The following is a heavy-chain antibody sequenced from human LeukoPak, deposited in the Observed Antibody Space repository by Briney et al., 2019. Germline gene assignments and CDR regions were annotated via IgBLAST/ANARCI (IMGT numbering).Heavy chain of an antibody. D-gene: IGHD1-26*01. CDR2: IYYSGST. V-gene: IGHV4-59*08. Sequence: SETLSLTCTVSGGSISSYYWSWIRQPPGKGLEWIGYIYYSGSTYYNPSLKSRVTISVDTSKNQFSLKLSSVTAADTAVYYCARQGEESFQDYWGQGTLVTVSS. CDR1: GGSISSYY. CDR3: ARQGEESFQDY. J-gene: IGHJ4*02.